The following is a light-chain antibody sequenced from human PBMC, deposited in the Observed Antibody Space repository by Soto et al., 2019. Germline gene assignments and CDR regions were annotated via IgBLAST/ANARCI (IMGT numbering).Light chain of an antibody. Sequence: IVLTQSPATLSVSPGARAPLSCRASQSVSSNLAWYQQKPGQAPRLLIYGASNRATGIPARFSGSGSGTDFTLTISSLEPEDFAVYYCQQRSNWLITFGQGTRLEIK. CDR3: QQRSNWLIT. J-gene: IGKJ5*01. V-gene: IGKV3-11*01. CDR2: GAS. CDR1: QSVSSN.